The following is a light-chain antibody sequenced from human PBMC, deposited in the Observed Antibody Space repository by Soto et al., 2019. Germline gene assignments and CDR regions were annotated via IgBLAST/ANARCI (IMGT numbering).Light chain of an antibody. Sequence: EIVMTQSPATLSVSPGERATLSCRASQSVSSSLSWYQQKPGQDPRLLIYGASTRATGTPARFSGSGSGTDFSLTISSLQSEDFAVYYCQQYNSSPYTFGQGTKLEIK. CDR2: GAS. J-gene: IGKJ2*01. CDR1: QSVSSS. V-gene: IGKV3-15*01. CDR3: QQYNSSPYT.